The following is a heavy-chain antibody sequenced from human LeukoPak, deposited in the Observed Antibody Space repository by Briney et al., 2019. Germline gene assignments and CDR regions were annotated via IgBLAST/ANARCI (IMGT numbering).Heavy chain of an antibody. CDR2: ISHTGASE. D-gene: IGHD1-1*01. J-gene: IGHJ5*02. CDR1: GFSISYYY. V-gene: IGHV3-11*01. Sequence: GGSLRLSCEASGFSISYYYMSWIRQAPGKGLEWVAYISHTGASEFHADPTKGRFAISRDNAQNSVYLQMNSLRVEDTTVYFCVRGVETTLSLDLWGQGSLVTVSS. CDR3: VRGVETTLSLDL.